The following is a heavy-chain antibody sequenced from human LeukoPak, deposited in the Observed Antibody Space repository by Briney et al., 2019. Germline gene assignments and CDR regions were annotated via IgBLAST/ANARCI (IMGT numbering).Heavy chain of an antibody. CDR2: INSDGSST. D-gene: IGHD3-10*01. V-gene: IGHV3-74*01. CDR3: AKDNIAQGSGSYLDY. Sequence: GGSLRLSCAASGFTFTSHWMHWVRQTPGKGLVWVSRINSDGSSTNYADSVKGRFSISRDNSKNTLFLQMNSLRAEDTAVYYCAKDNIAQGSGSYLDYWGQGALVTVSS. J-gene: IGHJ4*02. CDR1: GFTFTSHW.